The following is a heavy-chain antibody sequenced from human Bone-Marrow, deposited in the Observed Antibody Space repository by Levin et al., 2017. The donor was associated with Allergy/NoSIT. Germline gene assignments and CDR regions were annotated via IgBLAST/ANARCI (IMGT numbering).Heavy chain of an antibody. CDR2: ISSSSSYI. J-gene: IGHJ4*02. CDR3: ASSVAYYDILTGY. Sequence: KPGESLKISCAASGFTFSSYSMNWVRQAPGKGLEWVSSISSSSSYIYYADSVKGRFTISRDNAKNSLYLQMNSLRAEDTAVYYCASSVAYYDILTGYWGQGTLVTVSS. CDR1: GFTFSSYS. D-gene: IGHD3-9*01. V-gene: IGHV3-21*01.